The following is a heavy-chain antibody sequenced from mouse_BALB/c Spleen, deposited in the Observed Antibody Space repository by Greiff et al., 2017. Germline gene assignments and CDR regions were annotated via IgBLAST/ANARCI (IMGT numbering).Heavy chain of an antibody. D-gene: IGHD2-14*01. CDR2: INPSTGYT. CDR1: GYTFTSYW. V-gene: IGHV1-7*01. J-gene: IGHJ2*01. Sequence: QVQLQQSGAELAKPGASVKMSCKASGYTFTSYWMHWVKQRPGQGLEWIGYINPSTGYTEYNQKFKDKATLTADKSSSTAYMQLSSLTSEDSAVYYCAKEEVRRTFDYWGQGTTLTVSS. CDR3: AKEEVRRTFDY.